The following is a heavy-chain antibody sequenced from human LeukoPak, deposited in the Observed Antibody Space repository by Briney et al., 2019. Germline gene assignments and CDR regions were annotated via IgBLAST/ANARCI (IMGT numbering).Heavy chain of an antibody. J-gene: IGHJ4*02. V-gene: IGHV4-34*01. CDR3: ARVPGGWLVRRSFDY. D-gene: IGHD6-19*01. CDR2: INHSGST. CDR1: GGSFSGYY. Sequence: KTSETLSLTCAVYGGSFSGYYWSWIRQPPGKGLEWIGEINHSGSTNYNPSLKSRVTISVDTSKDQFSLKLSSVTAADTAVYYCARVPGGWLVRRSFDYWGQGTLVTVSS.